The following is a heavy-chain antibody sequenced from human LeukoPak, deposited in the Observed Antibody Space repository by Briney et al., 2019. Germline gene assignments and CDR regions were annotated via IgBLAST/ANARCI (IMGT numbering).Heavy chain of an antibody. V-gene: IGHV3-21*01. CDR3: ASPLSSSWSGYYFDY. Sequence: GGSLRLSCAASGFTFSSYSMNWVRQAPGKGLEWVSSISSSSSYIYYADSVKGRFTISRDNAKNSLYLQMNSLRAEDTAVYYCASPLSSSWSGYYFDYWGQGTLVTVSS. CDR1: GFTFSSYS. CDR2: ISSSSSYI. D-gene: IGHD6-13*01. J-gene: IGHJ4*02.